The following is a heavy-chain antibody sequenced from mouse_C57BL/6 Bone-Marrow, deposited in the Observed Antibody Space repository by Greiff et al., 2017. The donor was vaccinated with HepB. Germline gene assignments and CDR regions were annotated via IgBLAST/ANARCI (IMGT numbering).Heavy chain of an antibody. CDR2: IDPENGDT. CDR3: TTLYYYGSSTPWFAY. Sequence: EVQLQQSGAELVRPGASVKLSCTASGFNIKDDYMYWVKQRPEQGLEWIGWIDPENGDTEYASKFQGKATITADTSSNTAYLQLSSLTSEDTAVYYCTTLYYYGSSTPWFAYWGQGTLVTVSA. J-gene: IGHJ3*01. CDR1: GFNIKDDY. V-gene: IGHV14-4*01. D-gene: IGHD1-1*01.